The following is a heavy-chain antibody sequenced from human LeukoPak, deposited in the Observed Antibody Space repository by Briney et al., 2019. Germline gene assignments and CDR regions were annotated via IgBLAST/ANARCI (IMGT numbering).Heavy chain of an antibody. Sequence: ASVKVSCKASGYTFTGYYMHWVRQAPGEGLEWVGWINPNSGGTNYAQTFQGRFSMTRDTSISTAYMELSRLRSDDTAVYYCARELDGRNWFDPWGQGSLVTVSS. CDR1: GYTFTGYY. CDR2: INPNSGGT. CDR3: ARELDGRNWFDP. D-gene: IGHD5-24*01. V-gene: IGHV1-2*02. J-gene: IGHJ5*02.